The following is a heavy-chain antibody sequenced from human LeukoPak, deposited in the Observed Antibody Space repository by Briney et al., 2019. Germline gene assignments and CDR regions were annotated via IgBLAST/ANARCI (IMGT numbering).Heavy chain of an antibody. J-gene: IGHJ4*02. V-gene: IGHV4-59*01. CDR2: IYYSGST. Sequence: SETLSLTCTVSGGSISSYYWSWIRQPPGKGLEWIGYIYYSGSTNYNPSLKSRVTISVDTSKNQFSLKPSSVTAADTAVYYCAREEAAVFDYWGQGTLVTVSS. D-gene: IGHD6-13*01. CDR1: GGSISSYY. CDR3: AREEAAVFDY.